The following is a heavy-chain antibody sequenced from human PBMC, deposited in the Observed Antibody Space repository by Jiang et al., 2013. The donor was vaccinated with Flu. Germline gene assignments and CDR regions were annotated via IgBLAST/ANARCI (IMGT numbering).Heavy chain of an antibody. D-gene: IGHD5-18*01. Sequence: SLKLSCAASGFTFSGSAMHWVRQASGKGLEWVGRIRSKANSYATAYAASVKGRFTISRDDSKNTAYLQMNSLKTEDTAVYYCTRARDSYGWERTPVDYWGQGTLVTVSS. J-gene: IGHJ4*02. CDR2: IRSKANSYAT. V-gene: IGHV3-73*01. CDR3: TRARDSYGWERTPVDY. CDR1: GFTFSGSA.